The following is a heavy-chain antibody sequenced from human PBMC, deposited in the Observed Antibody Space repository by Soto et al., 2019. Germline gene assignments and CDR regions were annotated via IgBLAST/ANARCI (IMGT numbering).Heavy chain of an antibody. J-gene: IGHJ6*02. Sequence: GASVKVSCKASGYTFTGYYMHWVRQAPGQGLEWVGWINPNSGGTNYAQKFQGWVTMTRDTSISTAYMELSRLRSDDTAVYYCARRKEGNVDTAMVDSGYGMDVWGQGTTVTVSS. D-gene: IGHD5-18*01. CDR2: INPNSGGT. CDR1: GYTFTGYY. CDR3: ARRKEGNVDTAMVDSGYGMDV. V-gene: IGHV1-2*04.